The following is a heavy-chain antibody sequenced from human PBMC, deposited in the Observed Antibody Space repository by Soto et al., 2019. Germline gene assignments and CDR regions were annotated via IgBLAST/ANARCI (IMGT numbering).Heavy chain of an antibody. D-gene: IGHD6-19*01. V-gene: IGHV3-23*01. CDR2: ISGSGGST. J-gene: IGHJ5*02. Sequence: PGGSLRLSCAASGFTFSSYAMSWVRQAPGKGLEWVSAISGSGGSTYYADSVKGRFTISRDNSKNTLYLQMNSLRAEDTAVYYCANDAKQWLVGYNWFGPWGQGTLVTVSS. CDR3: ANDAKQWLVGYNWFGP. CDR1: GFTFSSYA.